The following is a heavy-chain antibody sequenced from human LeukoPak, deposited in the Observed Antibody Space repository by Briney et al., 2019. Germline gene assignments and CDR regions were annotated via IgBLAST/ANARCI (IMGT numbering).Heavy chain of an antibody. Sequence: GSLRLSCAASGFTVSSNYMSWVRQAPGKGLEWVSVIYSGGSTYYADSVKGRFTISRDNSKNTLYLQMNSLRAEDTGVYYCARGHNFGRLHPFDYWGQGTLVTVSS. CDR1: GFTVSSNY. CDR3: ARGHNFGRLHPFDY. D-gene: IGHD3-9*01. J-gene: IGHJ4*02. V-gene: IGHV3-66*01. CDR2: IYSGGST.